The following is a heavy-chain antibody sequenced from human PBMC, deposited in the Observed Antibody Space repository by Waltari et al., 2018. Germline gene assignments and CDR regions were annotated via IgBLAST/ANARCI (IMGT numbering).Heavy chain of an antibody. Sequence: QVQLQESGPGLVKPSETLSLTCTVSGGSISSHYWSWIRQPPGKGLEWIGYIYYSGSTNYNPSLKSRVTISVDTSKNQFSLKLSSVTAADTAVYYCAFGDYGIFFDYWGQGTLVTVSS. CDR2: IYYSGST. CDR1: GGSISSHY. D-gene: IGHD4-17*01. V-gene: IGHV4-59*11. CDR3: AFGDYGIFFDY. J-gene: IGHJ4*02.